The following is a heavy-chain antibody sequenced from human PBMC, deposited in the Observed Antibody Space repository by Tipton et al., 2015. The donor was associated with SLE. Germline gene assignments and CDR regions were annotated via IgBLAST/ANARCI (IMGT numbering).Heavy chain of an antibody. V-gene: IGHV4-39*07. CDR1: GGSISSSSYY. Sequence: TLSLTCTVSGGSISSSSYYWGWIRQPPGKGLEWIGSIYYSGSTYYNPSLKSRVTISVDMSKNQFSLKLTSVTAEDTAVYYCARDEATRALDYWGQGTLVTVSS. J-gene: IGHJ4*02. CDR2: IYYSGST. CDR3: ARDEATRALDY. D-gene: IGHD5-12*01.